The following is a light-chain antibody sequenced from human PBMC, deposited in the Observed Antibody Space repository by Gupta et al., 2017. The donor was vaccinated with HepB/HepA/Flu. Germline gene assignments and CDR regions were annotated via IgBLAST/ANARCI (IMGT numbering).Light chain of an antibody. CDR3: QQYLRTPPT. CDR1: QSVLFSSNNKNY. J-gene: IGKJ1*01. V-gene: IGKV4-1*01. Sequence: DIVMTQSPDSLPVSLGERATINCRSSQSVLFSSNNKNYLAWYQQKPGQPPKLLIYWASTRESGVPDRFSGSGSGTDFTLTISSLQAEDVAVYYCQQYLRTPPTFGQGTKVEI. CDR2: WAS.